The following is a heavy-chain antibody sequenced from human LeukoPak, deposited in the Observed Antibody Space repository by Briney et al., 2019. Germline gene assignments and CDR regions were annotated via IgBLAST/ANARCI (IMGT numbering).Heavy chain of an antibody. D-gene: IGHD3-16*01. J-gene: IGHJ3*02. V-gene: IGHV4-39*01. CDR2: IYYSGST. Sequence: SETLSLTCTVSGGSISSGSYYWGWIRQPPGKGLEWIGSIYYSGSTYYNPSLESRVTISVDTSKNQFSLKLSSVTAADTAVYYCASLPLGGAFDIWGQGTMVTVSS. CDR3: ASLPLGGAFDI. CDR1: GGSISSGSYY.